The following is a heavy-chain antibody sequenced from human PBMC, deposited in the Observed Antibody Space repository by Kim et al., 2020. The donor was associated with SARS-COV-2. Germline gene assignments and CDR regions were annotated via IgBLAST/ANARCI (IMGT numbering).Heavy chain of an antibody. Sequence: GGSLRLSCVASGFSFSSFAMSWVRQAPGEGLEWVSTISGGGGTSTHYADSVKGRFTISRDNSKNTVFLQMDSLRAEDTAVYYCADPPSVPEAGGSFWGQGNLVIVSS. V-gene: IGHV3-23*01. CDR1: GFSFSSFA. D-gene: IGHD6-19*01. J-gene: IGHJ4*02. CDR3: ADPPSVPEAGGSF. CDR2: ISGGGGTST.